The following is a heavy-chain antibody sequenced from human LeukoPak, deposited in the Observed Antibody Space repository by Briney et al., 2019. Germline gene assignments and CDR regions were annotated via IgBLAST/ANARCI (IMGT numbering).Heavy chain of an antibody. V-gene: IGHV4-31*11. Sequence: SETLSLTCAVSGGSISSGGYYWSWIRQHPGKGLEWIGYIYYSGSTYYNPSLKSRVTISVDTSKNQFSLKLSSVTAADTAVYYCARVYSGGSSILDYWGQGTLVTVSS. D-gene: IGHD2-15*01. CDR1: GGSISSGGYY. J-gene: IGHJ4*02. CDR2: IYYSGST. CDR3: ARVYSGGSSILDY.